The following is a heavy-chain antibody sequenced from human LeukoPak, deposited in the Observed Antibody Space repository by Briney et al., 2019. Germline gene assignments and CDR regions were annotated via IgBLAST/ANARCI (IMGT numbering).Heavy chain of an antibody. V-gene: IGHV3-7*01. J-gene: IGHJ6*03. CDR2: LKHDGSES. CDR1: GFLLSNYW. Sequence: GGSLRLSCAGSGFLLSNYWMSWVRQAPGKGLGWVANLKHDGSESHYVSSVKGRFTIHRDNAKNSLYLQMNSLRDEDTAVYYCARDRHQFGRLWYMDVWGRGTTVAVSS. D-gene: IGHD3-16*01. CDR3: ARDRHQFGRLWYMDV.